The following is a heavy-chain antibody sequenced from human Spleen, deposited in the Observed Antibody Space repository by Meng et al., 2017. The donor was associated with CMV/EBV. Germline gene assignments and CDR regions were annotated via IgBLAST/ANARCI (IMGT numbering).Heavy chain of an antibody. J-gene: IGHJ3*02. CDR2: IYDSGST. CDR1: GGSISSSSYY. Sequence: SETLSLTCTVSGGSISSSSYYWGWIRQPPGKGLEWIGSIYDSGSTYYNLSLKSRATISVDTSKNQFSLRLSSVPAADTAVYYFARGSSSGADAFDIWGQGTMVTVSS. D-gene: IGHD6-13*01. CDR3: ARGSSSGADAFDI. V-gene: IGHV4-39*07.